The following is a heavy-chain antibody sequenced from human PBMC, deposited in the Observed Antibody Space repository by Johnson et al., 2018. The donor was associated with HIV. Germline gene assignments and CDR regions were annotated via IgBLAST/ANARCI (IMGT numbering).Heavy chain of an antibody. V-gene: IGHV3-13*01. CDR3: ARADTAMVRGAFDI. J-gene: IGHJ3*02. D-gene: IGHD5-18*01. Sequence: VQLVESGVGLVHPGGSLRLSCAASGFTFSDHDMHWVRQTEGICLEWVSAIGPIGATHYHGSVKGRFTISRDNSSNTLYLEMNSLRAEDTALYYCARADTAMVRGAFDIWGQGTMVTVSS. CDR2: IGPIGAT. CDR1: GFTFSDHD.